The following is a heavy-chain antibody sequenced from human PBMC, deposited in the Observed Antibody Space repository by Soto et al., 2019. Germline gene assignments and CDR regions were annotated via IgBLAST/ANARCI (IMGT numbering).Heavy chain of an antibody. Sequence: QVQLVESGGGVVQPGRSLRLSCAASGFTFSSYDMHWVRQAPGKGLEWVAVISYDGSSKYYTDSVKGRFTISRDNSKNMLYLQMNSLSDEDTAVFYCEKDGTGRNGLDDWGQVTLVTVSS. CDR3: EKDGTGRNGLDD. D-gene: IGHD2-8*01. CDR1: GFTFSSYD. V-gene: IGHV3-30*18. CDR2: ISYDGSSK. J-gene: IGHJ4*02.